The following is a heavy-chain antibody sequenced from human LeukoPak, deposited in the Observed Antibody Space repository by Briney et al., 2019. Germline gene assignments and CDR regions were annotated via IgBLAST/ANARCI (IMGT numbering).Heavy chain of an antibody. CDR3: TSHARRQLGLDY. D-gene: IGHD6-6*01. Sequence: GGSLRLSCAASGFTFSSYVMSWVRQAPGKGLEWVSAISGSGGSTYYADSVKGRFTISRDNSKNTLYLQMNSLRAEDTAVYYCTSHARRQLGLDYWGQGTLVTVSS. V-gene: IGHV3-23*01. CDR1: GFTFSSYV. CDR2: ISGSGGST. J-gene: IGHJ4*02.